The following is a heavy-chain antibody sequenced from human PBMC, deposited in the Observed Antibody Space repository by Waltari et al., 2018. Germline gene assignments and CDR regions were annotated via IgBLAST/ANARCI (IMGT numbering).Heavy chain of an antibody. V-gene: IGHV3-30-3*01. CDR2: ISYDGSNK. CDR1: GFPFSSYA. D-gene: IGHD3-10*01. CDR3: ARGMVQGVWGDY. Sequence: QVQLVESGGGVVQPGRSLRLSCAASGFPFSSYAIHWVRQAPGKGLEWVAVISYDGSNKYYADSVKGRFTISRDNSKNTLYLQMNSLRAEDTAVYYCARGMVQGVWGDYWGQGTLVTVSS. J-gene: IGHJ4*02.